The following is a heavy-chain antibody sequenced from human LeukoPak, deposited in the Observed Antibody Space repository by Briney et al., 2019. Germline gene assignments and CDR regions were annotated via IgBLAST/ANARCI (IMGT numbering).Heavy chain of an antibody. CDR2: IKQDGSEK. Sequence: PGGSQRLSCAASGFTFSSCWMSWVRQAPGKGLEWVADIKQDGSEKNYVDSVKGRFTISRDNAKNSLYLQMNSLRAEDTAVYYCARAIGMWSGYSYWGQGTLVTVSS. J-gene: IGHJ4*02. CDR1: GFTFSSCW. CDR3: ARAIGMWSGYSY. V-gene: IGHV3-7*01. D-gene: IGHD3-3*01.